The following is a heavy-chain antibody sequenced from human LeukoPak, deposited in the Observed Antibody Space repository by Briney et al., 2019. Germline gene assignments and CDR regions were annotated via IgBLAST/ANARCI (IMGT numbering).Heavy chain of an antibody. CDR1: GGSIRSYF. CDR3: ARPLSLGYCSGGSCYGRGAWFDR. J-gene: IGHJ5*02. CDR2: VYYSGST. V-gene: IGHV4-59*12. Sequence: SETLSLTCTVSGGSIRSYFWSWIRQPPGKGLEWIGYVYYSGSTNYNPSLKSRVTISVDKSKNQFSLKLRSVTAADTAVYYCARPLSLGYCSGGSCYGRGAWFDRWGQGTLVTVSS. D-gene: IGHD2-15*01.